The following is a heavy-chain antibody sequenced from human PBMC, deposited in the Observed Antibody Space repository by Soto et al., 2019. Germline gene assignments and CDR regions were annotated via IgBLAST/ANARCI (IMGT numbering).Heavy chain of an antibody. D-gene: IGHD3-22*01. CDR3: ARLQYYYDSSGPSGAFDI. V-gene: IGHV1-18*04. J-gene: IGHJ3*02. Sequence: VKVSCKASGYTFTSYGISWVRQAPGQGLEWMGWISAYNGNTNYAQELQGRVTMTTDTSTSTAYMELRSLRSDDTAVYYCARLQYYYDSSGPSGAFDIWGQGTMVTVSS. CDR2: ISAYNGNT. CDR1: GYTFTSYG.